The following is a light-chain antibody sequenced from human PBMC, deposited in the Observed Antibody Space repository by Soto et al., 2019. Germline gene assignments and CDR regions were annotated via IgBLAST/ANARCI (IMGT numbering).Light chain of an antibody. CDR2: KAS. CDR3: QHYNSYSEA. V-gene: IGKV1-5*03. Sequence: DIQITQSPSTLSGAVGDRVTITCRARQTISSWLAWYQQKPGKAPKLLIYKASTLKSGFPSRFSGSGSGTEFTLTISSLQPDDFATYYCQHYNSYSEALGQGTKVDIK. CDR1: QTISSW. J-gene: IGKJ1*01.